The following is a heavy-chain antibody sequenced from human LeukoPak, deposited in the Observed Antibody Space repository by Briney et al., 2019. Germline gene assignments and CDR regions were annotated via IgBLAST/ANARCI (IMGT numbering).Heavy chain of an antibody. V-gene: IGHV3-23*01. CDR1: GLTFSSYA. D-gene: IGHD3-22*01. CDR2: ISGSGGST. J-gene: IGHJ4*02. Sequence: QPGGFLRLSCAASGLTFSSYAMSWVRQAPGKGLEWVSAISGSGGSTYYADSVKGRFTISRDNSKNTLYLQMNSLRAEDTAVYYCAKMVRIVVVITTFDYWGQGTLVTVSS. CDR3: AKMVRIVVVITTFDY.